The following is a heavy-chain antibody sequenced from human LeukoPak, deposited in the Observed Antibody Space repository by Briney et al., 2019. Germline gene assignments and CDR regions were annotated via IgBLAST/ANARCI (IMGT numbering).Heavy chain of an antibody. D-gene: IGHD3-3*01. CDR3: AREGFPPKISDFWSGLGPYYYYGMDV. CDR2: INPSGGST. CDR1: GYTFTSYY. Sequence: ASVKVSCTASGYTFTSYYMHWVRQAPGQGLEWMGIINPSGGSTSYTQKFQGRVTMTRDTSTSTVCMELSSLRSEDTAVYYCAREGFPPKISDFWSGLGPYYYYGMDVWGQGTTVTVSS. J-gene: IGHJ6*02. V-gene: IGHV1-46*01.